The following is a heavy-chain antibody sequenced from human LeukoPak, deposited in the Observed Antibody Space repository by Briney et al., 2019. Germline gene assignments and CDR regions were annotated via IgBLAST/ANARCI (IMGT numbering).Heavy chain of an antibody. CDR3: ASIIRYYYDSSGFPSG. J-gene: IGHJ4*02. V-gene: IGHV3-48*03. D-gene: IGHD3-22*01. Sequence: PGGSLRLSCAASGLTFSSYEMNWVRQAPGKGLEWVSYISSSGSTIYYADSVKGRFTISRDNAKNSLYLQMNSLRAEDTAVYYCASIIRYYYDSSGFPSGWGQGTLVTVSS. CDR2: ISSSGSTI. CDR1: GLTFSSYE.